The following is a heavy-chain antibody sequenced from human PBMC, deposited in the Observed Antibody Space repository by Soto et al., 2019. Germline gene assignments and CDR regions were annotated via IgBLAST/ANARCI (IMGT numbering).Heavy chain of an antibody. V-gene: IGHV4-4*07. CDR3: AREGYSYGFVWFDP. D-gene: IGHD5-18*01. CDR1: GGSISSYY. Sequence: SETLSLTCTVSGGSISSYYWSWIRQPAGKGLEWIGRIYTSGSTNYNPSLKSRVTMSVDTSKNQFSLKLSSVTAADTAVYYCAREGYSYGFVWFDPWGQGTLVTVSS. CDR2: IYTSGST. J-gene: IGHJ5*02.